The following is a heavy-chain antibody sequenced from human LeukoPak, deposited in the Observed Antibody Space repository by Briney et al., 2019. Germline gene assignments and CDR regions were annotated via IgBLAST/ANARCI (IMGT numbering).Heavy chain of an antibody. J-gene: IGHJ4*02. CDR3: ARANPGHYDSSGLLGGY. CDR2: IYYSGST. CDR1: GGSISSGDYY. D-gene: IGHD3-22*01. V-gene: IGHV4-30-4*08. Sequence: SQTLSLTCTVSGGSISSGDYYWSWIRQPPGKGLEWIGYIYYSGSTYYNPSLKSRVTISVDTSKNQFSLKLSSVTAADTAVYYCARANPGHYDSSGLLGGYWGQGTLVTVSS.